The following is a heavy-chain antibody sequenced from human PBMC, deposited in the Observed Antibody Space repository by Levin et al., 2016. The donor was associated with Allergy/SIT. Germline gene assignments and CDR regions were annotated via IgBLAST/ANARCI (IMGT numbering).Heavy chain of an antibody. D-gene: IGHD1-20*01. CDR1: GFTFSSYS. CDR2: ISSSSSYI. V-gene: IGHV3-21*01. Sequence: GGSLRLSCAASGFTFSSYSMNWVRQAPGKGLEWVSSISSSSSYIYYADSVKGRFTISRDNAKNSLYLQMNSLRAEDTAVYYCARARYNWNYFDYWGQGTLVTVSS. CDR3: ARARYNWNYFDY. J-gene: IGHJ4*02.